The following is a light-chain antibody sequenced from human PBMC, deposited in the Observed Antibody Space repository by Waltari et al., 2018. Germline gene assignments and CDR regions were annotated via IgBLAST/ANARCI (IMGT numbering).Light chain of an antibody. CDR3: QQSSEWPRN. V-gene: IGKV3-11*01. CDR1: QSIGSY. CDR2: DAS. J-gene: IGKJ1*01. Sequence: EIVLTQSPATLSLSPGERATLSSRASQSIGSYLGWYQQKPGQAPRHLSYDASNRVTGISGRFSGSGSGTEFTLTINNVQPEDFAVYYCQQSSEWPRNFGQGTKV.